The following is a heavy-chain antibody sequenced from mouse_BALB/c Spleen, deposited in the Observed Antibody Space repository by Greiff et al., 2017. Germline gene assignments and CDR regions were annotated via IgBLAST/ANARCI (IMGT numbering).Heavy chain of an antibody. J-gene: IGHJ4*01. CDR1: GFTFSSFG. V-gene: IGHV5-17*02. CDR2: ISSGSSTI. D-gene: IGHD1-2*01. CDR3: ARENSLLLLQPMDY. Sequence: EVMLVESGGGLVQPGGSRKLSCAASGFTFSSFGMHWVRQAPEKGLEWVAYISSGSSTIYYADTVKGRFTISRDNPKNTLFLQMTSLRSEDTAMYYCARENSLLLLQPMDYWGQGTSVTVSS.